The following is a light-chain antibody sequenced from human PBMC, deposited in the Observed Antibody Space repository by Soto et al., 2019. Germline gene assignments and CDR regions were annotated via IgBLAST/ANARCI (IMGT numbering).Light chain of an antibody. CDR3: QQYNNWPPRYT. J-gene: IGKJ2*01. CDR2: LGS. V-gene: IGKV2-28*01. Sequence: DIVMTQSPLSLPVTPGEPASISCWSSQSLLHSDGYNYLDWYLQKPGQSPQLLIYLGSYRAVGVPDRFSGSGSGTDFTLRISRVEAEDVGVYYCQQYNNWPPRYTFGQGTKLEIK. CDR1: QSLLHSDGYNY.